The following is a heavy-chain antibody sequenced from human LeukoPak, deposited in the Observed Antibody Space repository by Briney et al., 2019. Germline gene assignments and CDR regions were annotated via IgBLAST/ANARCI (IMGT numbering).Heavy chain of an antibody. Sequence: SETLSLTCTVSGYSISSGHYWAWIRQSPGKGLEWIGSIYHSGSSYYNPSLTRQVAMSVNKSKNQISLKVTSVTAADTALYYCARDLNRGAYDSWGQGILVTVSS. CDR2: IYHSGSS. J-gene: IGHJ4*02. CDR1: GYSISSGHY. CDR3: ARDLNRGAYDS. V-gene: IGHV4-38-2*02. D-gene: IGHD3-10*01.